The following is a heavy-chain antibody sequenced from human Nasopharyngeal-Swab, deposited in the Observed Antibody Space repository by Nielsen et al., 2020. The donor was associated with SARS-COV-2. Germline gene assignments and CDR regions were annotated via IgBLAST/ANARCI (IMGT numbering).Heavy chain of an antibody. CDR3: ARDIGHSSGWYSYYSYGMDV. D-gene: IGHD6-19*01. CDR2: ISYDGSKK. J-gene: IGHJ6*02. V-gene: IGHV3-30*03. CDR1: GFTFGYYG. Sequence: GESLKISCAASGFTFGYYGMHWVRQAPGKGLEWVAVISYDGSKKYYVDSVKGRLTISRDNSKNTLYLQMNGLRAEDTAVYYCARDIGHSSGWYSYYSYGMDVWGQGTTVTVSS.